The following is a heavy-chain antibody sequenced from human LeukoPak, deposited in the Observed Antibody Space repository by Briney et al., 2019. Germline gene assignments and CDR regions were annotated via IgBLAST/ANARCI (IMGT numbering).Heavy chain of an antibody. Sequence: SETLSLTCTVSGGSISSYYWSWIRQPPGKGLEWIGYTYYSGSTNYNPSLKSRVTISVDTSKNQFSLKLSSVTAADTAVYYCARGAIVATMTFDYWGQGTLVTVSS. J-gene: IGHJ4*02. V-gene: IGHV4-59*01. D-gene: IGHD5-12*01. CDR2: TYYSGST. CDR3: ARGAIVATMTFDY. CDR1: GGSISSYY.